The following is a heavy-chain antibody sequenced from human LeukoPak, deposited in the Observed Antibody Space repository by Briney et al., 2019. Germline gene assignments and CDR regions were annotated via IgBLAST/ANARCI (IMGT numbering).Heavy chain of an antibody. CDR3: ATSAPYMIVGAFDI. CDR1: GYTLTELS. Sequence: ASVKVSCKVSGYTLTELSMHWARQAPGKGFEWMGGFDPEDGETIYAQKFQGRVTMTEDTSTDTAYMELSSLRSEDTAVYYCATSAPYMIVGAFDIWGQGTMVTVSS. V-gene: IGHV1-24*01. J-gene: IGHJ3*02. CDR2: FDPEDGET. D-gene: IGHD3-22*01.